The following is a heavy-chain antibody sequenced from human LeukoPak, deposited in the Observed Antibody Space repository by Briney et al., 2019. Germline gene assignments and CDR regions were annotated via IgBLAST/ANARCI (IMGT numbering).Heavy chain of an antibody. CDR1: GFTFTSSA. V-gene: IGHV1-58*02. Sequence: SVKVSCKASGFTFTSSAMQWVRQARGQRLEWIGWIVVGSGNTNYAQKFQERVTITRDMSTSTAYMELSSPRSEDTAVYYCAARRHYYDSSGYYYIWGQGTLVTVSS. CDR2: IVVGSGNT. D-gene: IGHD3-22*01. CDR3: AARRHYYDSSGYYYI. J-gene: IGHJ4*02.